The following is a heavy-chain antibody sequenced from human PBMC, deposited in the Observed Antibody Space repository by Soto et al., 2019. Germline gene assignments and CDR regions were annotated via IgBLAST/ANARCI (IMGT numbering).Heavy chain of an antibody. V-gene: IGHV4-59*02. CDR2: IDYNGRA. J-gene: IGHJ4*02. Sequence: QVQLQESGPGLVKPSETLPLTCSVSGGSVTGSCWSWVRQPPGKGLEWIGCIDYNGRAHYNPSLTSRVSMSLDTSNNHFSLKRSSVTAADTAVYYCARGPDHSKVGYWGQGTLVTVSS. D-gene: IGHD4-4*01. CDR1: GGSVTGSC. CDR3: ARGPDHSKVGY.